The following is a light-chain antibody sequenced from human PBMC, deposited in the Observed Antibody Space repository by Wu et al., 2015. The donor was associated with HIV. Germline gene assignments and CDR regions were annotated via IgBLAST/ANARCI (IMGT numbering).Light chain of an antibody. CDR3: QQYGSTPYT. CDR1: QRVSSN. J-gene: IGKJ2*01. Sequence: EIVMTQSPATLSVSPGERATLSCRASQRVSSNLAWYQQKPGQAPRLLIYDASTRATGIPARFSGSGSGTDFTLTITRLEPEDSAVYYCQQYGSTPYTFGQGTKLEIK. V-gene: IGKV3-15*01. CDR2: DAS.